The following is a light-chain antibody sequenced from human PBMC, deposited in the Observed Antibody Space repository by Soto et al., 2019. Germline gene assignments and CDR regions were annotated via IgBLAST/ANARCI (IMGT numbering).Light chain of an antibody. V-gene: IGLV2-14*01. CDR3: SSYTSSSTVI. CDR1: SSDVGGYKF. CDR2: DVS. J-gene: IGLJ2*01. Sequence: QSALTQPASVSGSPGQSITISCTGTSSDVGGYKFVSWYQQHPGKAPKLMICDVSNRPSGVSNRFSGSKSGNTASLTISGLQAEDEADYHCSSYTSSSTVIFGGGTKLTV.